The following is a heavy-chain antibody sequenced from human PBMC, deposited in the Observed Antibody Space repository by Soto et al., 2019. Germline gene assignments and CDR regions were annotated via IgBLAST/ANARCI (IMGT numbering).Heavy chain of an antibody. J-gene: IGHJ6*02. D-gene: IGHD4-17*01. CDR2: ISGYNGNT. V-gene: IGHV1-18*03. Sequence: QVHLVQSGAEVKKPGASLKVSCKASGYTFTTYGINWVRQAPGQGLEWMGWISGYNGNTKYAEKFQGRVTMTTDTSTNTAYMEVRSLRSDDMAVYYCARSGDLPYYYYGMDVWGQGPKVTVSS. CDR3: ARSGDLPYYYYGMDV. CDR1: GYTFTTYG.